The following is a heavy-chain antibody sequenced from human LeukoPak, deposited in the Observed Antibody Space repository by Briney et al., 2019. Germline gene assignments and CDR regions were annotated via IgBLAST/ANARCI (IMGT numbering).Heavy chain of an antibody. D-gene: IGHD3-16*01. V-gene: IGHV3-66*02. J-gene: IGHJ4*02. Sequence: PPGGSLRLSCAASGFTVSNNYMSWVRQAPGKGLEWVSVIYSGDNTYYVESVKGRFTISRDNSKNTLFLQMNRLRAEDTAVYYCAGRRVLDASFDYWAREPWSPSPQ. CDR1: GFTVSNNY. CDR2: IYSGDNT. CDR3: AGRRVLDASFDY.